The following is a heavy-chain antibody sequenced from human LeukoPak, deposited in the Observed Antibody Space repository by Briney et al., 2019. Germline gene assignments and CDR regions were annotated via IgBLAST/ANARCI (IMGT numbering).Heavy chain of an antibody. Sequence: SETLSLTCTVSGGSISSYYWSWIRQPPGKGLEWIGYIYYSGSTNCNPSVKSRVAMSVDTSKKQFSLKLSSLTAADTAVYYCARGGTAVIAPYAFDIWGQGTMVAVSS. CDR1: GGSISSYY. CDR2: IYYSGST. V-gene: IGHV4-59*01. J-gene: IGHJ3*02. CDR3: ARGGTAVIAPYAFDI. D-gene: IGHD4-23*01.